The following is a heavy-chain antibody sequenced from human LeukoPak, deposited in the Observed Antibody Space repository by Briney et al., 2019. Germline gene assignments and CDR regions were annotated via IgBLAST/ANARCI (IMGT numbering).Heavy chain of an antibody. Sequence: GGSLRLSCAASGFTFSSYGMHWVRQAPGKGLEWVAVIWYDGSNKYYEDSLKGRFTISRDNSKNTLYLQMNSLRAEDRAVYCCASGRLLGFGESYYFDDWGQGTLVTVSS. CDR3: ASGRLLGFGESYYFDD. D-gene: IGHD3-10*01. CDR2: IWYDGSNK. V-gene: IGHV3-33*01. J-gene: IGHJ4*02. CDR1: GFTFSSYG.